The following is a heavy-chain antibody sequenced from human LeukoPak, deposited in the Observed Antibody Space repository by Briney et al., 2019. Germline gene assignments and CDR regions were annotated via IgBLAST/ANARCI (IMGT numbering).Heavy chain of an antibody. J-gene: IGHJ5*01. Sequence: PSETLSLTCAAYGGSFSGYYWGWIRQPPGKGLEWIGEINHSGSTNYNPSLKSRLSISIDTSKNQFALRLNSVTAADTAVYYCARGLPIISMLRGVKPSVMFDSWGQGTLVTVSS. CDR1: GGSFSGYY. D-gene: IGHD3-10*01. CDR3: ARGLPIISMLRGVKPSVMFDS. CDR2: INHSGST. V-gene: IGHV4-34*01.